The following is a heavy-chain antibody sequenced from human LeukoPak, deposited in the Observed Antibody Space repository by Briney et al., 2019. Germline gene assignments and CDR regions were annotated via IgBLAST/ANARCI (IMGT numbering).Heavy chain of an antibody. CDR2: IIPILGIA. CDR1: GGTFSSYA. J-gene: IGHJ2*01. Sequence: SVKVSCKASGGTFSSYAISWVRQAPGQGLEWMGRIIPILGIANYAQKFQGRVTITADKSTSTAYMELSSLRSEDTAVYYCARELESYSKGYFDLWGRGTLVTVSS. CDR3: ARELESYSKGYFDL. D-gene: IGHD4-11*01. V-gene: IGHV1-69*04.